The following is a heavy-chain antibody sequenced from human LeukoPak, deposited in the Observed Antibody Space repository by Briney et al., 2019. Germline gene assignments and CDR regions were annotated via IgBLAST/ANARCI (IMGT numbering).Heavy chain of an antibody. CDR3: ATAISNDYDILTGYSPYYFDY. CDR2: IYYIGIT. CDR1: GGSFRGYY. V-gene: IGHV4-34*01. J-gene: IGHJ4*02. D-gene: IGHD3-9*01. Sequence: SETLSLTCAVYGGSFRGYYWSWIRQPPGKGLEGIGSIYYIGITYYNPSLKRRVTISVDTSKHQFHLKLRSVTAAATAVYYCATAISNDYDILTGYSPYYFDYWGQGTLVTVSS.